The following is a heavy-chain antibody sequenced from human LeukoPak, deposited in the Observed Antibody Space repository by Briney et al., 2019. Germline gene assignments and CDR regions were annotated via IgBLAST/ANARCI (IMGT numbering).Heavy chain of an antibody. V-gene: IGHV3-74*01. J-gene: IGHJ4*02. D-gene: IGHD1-26*01. CDR2: ISSDGSSL. Sequence: PGGSLRLSCAASGFTFSSYWVQWVRQAPGKGLVWISRISSDGSSLSYADSVKGRFTISRDNAKNTVYLQMNSLRAEDTAVYYCARSRYTGSHFDYWGQGTLVTVSS. CDR1: GFTFSSYW. CDR3: ARSRYTGSHFDY.